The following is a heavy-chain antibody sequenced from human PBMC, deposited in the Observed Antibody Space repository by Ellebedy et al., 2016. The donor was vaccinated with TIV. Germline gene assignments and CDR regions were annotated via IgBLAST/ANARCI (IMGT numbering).Heavy chain of an antibody. CDR2: INTDGSST. J-gene: IGHJ6*02. V-gene: IGHV3-74*01. CDR3: AKDRGSRDSVYPNGMDA. Sequence: GESLKISCAASGFTFSTYWMHWVRQAPGKGLMWVSRINTDGSSTGYADSVKGRFTISRDNAKNTLYLQMNSLSAEDTAVYFCAKDRGSRDSVYPNGMDAWGQGITVTVSS. CDR1: GFTFSTYW. D-gene: IGHD2-8*01.